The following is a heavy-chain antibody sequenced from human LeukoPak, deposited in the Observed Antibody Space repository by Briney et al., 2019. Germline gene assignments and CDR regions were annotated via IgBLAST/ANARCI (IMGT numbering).Heavy chain of an antibody. CDR3: ATAYYYDSPFDP. V-gene: IGHV4-61*01. D-gene: IGHD3-22*01. Sequence: PSETPSLTCTVSGGSVSSGSYYWSWIRQPPGKGLEWIGYIYYSGSTNYNPSLKSRVTISVDTSKNQFSLKLSSVTAADTAVYYCATAYYYDSPFDPWGQGTLVTVS. J-gene: IGHJ5*02. CDR2: IYYSGST. CDR1: GGSVSSGSYY.